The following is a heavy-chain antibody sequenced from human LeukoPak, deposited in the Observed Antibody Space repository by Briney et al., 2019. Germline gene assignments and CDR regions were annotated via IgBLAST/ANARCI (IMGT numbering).Heavy chain of an antibody. V-gene: IGHV4-4*09. D-gene: IGHD1-7*01. Sequence: PSETLSLTRSVSGDSITTFYWSWVRQAPGKGLECIGFIYINGDTSYNPSLKGRATLSLDTSRNQFSLRLTSVTAADTAVYYCAKTARTFPSWGPGILVTVSS. CDR2: IYINGDT. CDR3: AKTARTFPS. CDR1: GDSITTFY. J-gene: IGHJ5*02.